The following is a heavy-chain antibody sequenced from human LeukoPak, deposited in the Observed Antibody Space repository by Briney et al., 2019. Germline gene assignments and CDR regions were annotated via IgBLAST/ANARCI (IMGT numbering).Heavy chain of an antibody. J-gene: IGHJ4*02. Sequence: QTGGSLRLSCAASGFIFSDAWMSWVRQAPGKGLEWVSAISGSGGSTYYADSVKGRFTISRDNSKNTLYLKMNSLRGEDTAVYYCAKDYQATGSGWFGEGKDYWGQGTLVTVSS. D-gene: IGHD6-19*01. V-gene: IGHV3-23*01. CDR2: ISGSGGST. CDR1: GFIFSDAW. CDR3: AKDYQATGSGWFGEGKDY.